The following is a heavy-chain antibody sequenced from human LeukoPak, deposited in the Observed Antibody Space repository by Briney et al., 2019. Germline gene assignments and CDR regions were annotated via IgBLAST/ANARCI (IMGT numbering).Heavy chain of an antibody. CDR3: AKGSTSEIVGATTAFDI. V-gene: IGHV3-23*01. J-gene: IGHJ3*02. D-gene: IGHD1-26*01. CDR1: GFTFSNYA. Sequence: GGSLRLSCAASGFTFSNYAMTWVRQAPGKGLEWVSVTSDSGFSTTYADSVKGRFSMSRDNSKNTLFLQMSSLRADDTAVYYCAKGSTSEIVGATTAFDIWGQGTMVTVSS. CDR2: TSDSGFST.